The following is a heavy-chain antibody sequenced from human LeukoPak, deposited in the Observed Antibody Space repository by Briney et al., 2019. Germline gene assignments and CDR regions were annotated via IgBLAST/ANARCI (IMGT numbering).Heavy chain of an antibody. Sequence: SQTLSLTCTVSGGSISSGGYYWSWIRQHPGKGLGWIGYIYYSGSTYYNPSLKSRVTISVDTSKNQFSLKLSSVTAADTAVYYCARDTSLGYCSSTSCYTGIQWGQGTLVTVSS. CDR3: ARDTSLGYCSSTSCYTGIQ. V-gene: IGHV4-31*03. D-gene: IGHD2-2*02. CDR2: IYYSGST. CDR1: GGSISSGGYY. J-gene: IGHJ4*02.